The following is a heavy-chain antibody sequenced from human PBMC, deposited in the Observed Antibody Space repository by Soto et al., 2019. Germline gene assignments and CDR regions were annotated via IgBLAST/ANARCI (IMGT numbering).Heavy chain of an antibody. CDR3: ARDKEGDSDYYGSGSYEIFDY. CDR1: GGSISSGGYY. V-gene: IGHV4-31*03. Sequence: QVQLQESGPGLVKPSQTLSLTCTVSGGSISSGGYYWSWIRQHPGKGVEWIGYTYYSGSTYYNPSLKSRVTISVDTSKNQFSLKLSSVTAADTAVYYCARDKEGDSDYYGSGSYEIFDYWGQGTLVTVSS. CDR2: TYYSGST. J-gene: IGHJ4*02. D-gene: IGHD3-10*01.